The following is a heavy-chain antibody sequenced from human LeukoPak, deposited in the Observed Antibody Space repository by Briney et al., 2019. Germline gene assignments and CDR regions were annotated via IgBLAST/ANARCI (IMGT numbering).Heavy chain of an antibody. Sequence: SETLSLTCTVSGGSISSSSYYWGWIRQPPGKGLEWIGSIYYSGSTYYNPSLKSRLTISVDTSNNQFSLRLSSVTAADTAVYYCARGRYSSGLSKEKTWFDPWGQGSLVTVSS. D-gene: IGHD6-19*01. V-gene: IGHV4-39*07. CDR1: GGSISSSSYY. J-gene: IGHJ5*02. CDR3: ARGRYSSGLSKEKTWFDP. CDR2: IYYSGST.